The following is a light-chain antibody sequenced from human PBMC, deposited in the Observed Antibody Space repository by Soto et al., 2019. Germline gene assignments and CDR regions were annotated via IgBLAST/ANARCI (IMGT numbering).Light chain of an antibody. J-gene: IGKJ1*01. CDR3: QHYNSYSEA. V-gene: IGKV1-5*03. CDR2: KAS. CDR1: QTISSW. Sequence: DIQITPSTSPLSGSVGDRVTITWRASQTISSWWAWYQQKPGKAPKLLIYKASTLKSGVPSRFSGSGSGTEFTLTISSLQPDDFATYYCQHYNSYSEAFGQGTNVDIK.